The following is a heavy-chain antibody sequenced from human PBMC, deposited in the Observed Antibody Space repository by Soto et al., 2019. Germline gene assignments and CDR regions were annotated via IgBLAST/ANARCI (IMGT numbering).Heavy chain of an antibody. D-gene: IGHD3-10*01. V-gene: IGHV3-72*01. Sequence: PGGSLRLSCGASGFIFSDHYMDWVRQAPGKGLEWVGRIRNKANSYSLQYAASVKGRFIISRDDSQNSLYLQMNSLKTEDTAVYYCARVRLSGPPEGKVFDLWGQGTMVTVSS. J-gene: IGHJ3*01. CDR2: IRNKANSYSL. CDR1: GFIFSDHY. CDR3: ARVRLSGPPEGKVFDL.